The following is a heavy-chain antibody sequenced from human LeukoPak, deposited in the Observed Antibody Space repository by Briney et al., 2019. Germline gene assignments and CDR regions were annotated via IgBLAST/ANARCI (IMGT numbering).Heavy chain of an antibody. V-gene: IGHV4-34*01. CDR1: GGSVSGYY. Sequence: SETLSLTCAVYGGSVSGYYWSWIRQPPGKGLEWIGEINHSGSTNYNPSLKSRVTISVDTSKNQFSLKLSSVTAADTAVYYCARPTLYYYGSGSYYFDYWGQGTLVTVSS. CDR3: ARPTLYYYGSGSYYFDY. D-gene: IGHD3-10*01. CDR2: INHSGST. J-gene: IGHJ4*02.